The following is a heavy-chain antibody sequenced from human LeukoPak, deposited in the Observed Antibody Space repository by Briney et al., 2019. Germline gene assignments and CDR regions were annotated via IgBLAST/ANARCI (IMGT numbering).Heavy chain of an antibody. CDR1: GYTLTELS. V-gene: IGHV1-24*01. J-gene: IGHJ6*03. Sequence: ASVKVSCKVSGYTLTELSMHWVRQAPGKGLEWMGGFDPEDGETIYAQKFQGRVTMTEDTSTDTAYMELSSLRSEDTAVYYCATGYIVVVPAAMLNGYYYYMDVWGKGTTVTVSS. CDR3: ATGYIVVVPAAMLNGYYYYMDV. CDR2: FDPEDGET. D-gene: IGHD2-2*01.